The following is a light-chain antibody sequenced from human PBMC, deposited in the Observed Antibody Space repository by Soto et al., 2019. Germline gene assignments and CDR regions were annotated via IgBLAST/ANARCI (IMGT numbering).Light chain of an antibody. CDR3: AAWDDSLNVV. Sequence: QSVLTQPPSASGTPGQRVTISCSGSSSNIGSNTVNWYQHLPGTAPKLLIYINNQRPSGVPDRFSGSKSGTSASLAISGLQSDDEADYYCAAWDDSLNVVFGGGTQLTVL. J-gene: IGLJ2*01. CDR1: SSNIGSNT. CDR2: INN. V-gene: IGLV1-44*01.